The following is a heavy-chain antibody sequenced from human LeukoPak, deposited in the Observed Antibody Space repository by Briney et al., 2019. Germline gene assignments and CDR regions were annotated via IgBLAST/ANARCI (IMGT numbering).Heavy chain of an antibody. CDR2: IKQDGSAK. CDR1: GFTFSSYW. CDR3: ARGPKCYGCWSGSLDY. V-gene: IGHV3-7*01. J-gene: IGHJ4*02. D-gene: IGHD3-3*01. Sequence: GGSLRLSCAASGFTFSSYWMSWVRQAPGKGLEWVANIKQDGSAKYYVDSVKGRFTISRDNAKNSLYLQMNSLRAEDTAVYYCARGPKCYGCWSGSLDYWGQGTLVTVSS.